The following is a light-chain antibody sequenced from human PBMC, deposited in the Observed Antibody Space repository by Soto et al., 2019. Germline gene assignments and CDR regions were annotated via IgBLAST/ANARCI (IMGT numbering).Light chain of an antibody. CDR2: GAS. Sequence: EIVMTQSPATLSVSPGERATLSCRAGQSVSSNLAWYQQKPGQAPRLLIYGASTRVAGIPARFSGSGSGTDFTLTISRLEPQDSAIYYCQQYVISVTFGQGTRLEIK. CDR3: QQYVISVT. J-gene: IGKJ5*01. CDR1: QSVSSN. V-gene: IGKV3-15*01.